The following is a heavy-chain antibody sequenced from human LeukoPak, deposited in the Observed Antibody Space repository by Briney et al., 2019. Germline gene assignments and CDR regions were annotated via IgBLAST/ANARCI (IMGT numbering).Heavy chain of an antibody. CDR1: GFTFSSSA. Sequence: PGGSLRLSCAASGFTFSSSAMHWVRQAPGKGLEWVSAISGSGGSTYYADSVKGRFTISRDNSKNTLYLQMNSLRAEDTAVYYCAAPKTPDYYDSSGYYPLDSHYYYGMDVWGQGTTVTVSS. J-gene: IGHJ6*02. CDR3: AAPKTPDYYDSSGYYPLDSHYYYGMDV. CDR2: ISGSGGST. D-gene: IGHD3-22*01. V-gene: IGHV3-23*01.